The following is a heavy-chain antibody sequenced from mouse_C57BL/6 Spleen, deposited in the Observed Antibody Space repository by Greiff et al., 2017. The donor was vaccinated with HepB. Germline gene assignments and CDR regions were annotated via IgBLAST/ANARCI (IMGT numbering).Heavy chain of an antibody. CDR2: ISSGGSYT. J-gene: IGHJ2*01. CDR1: GFTFSSYG. D-gene: IGHD1-1*01. CDR3: ARQGDYYGSRIGYFDY. V-gene: IGHV5-6*01. Sequence: EVQGVESGGDLVKPGGSLKLSCAASGFTFSSYGMSWVRQTPDKRLEWVATISSGGSYTYYPDSVKGRFTISRDNAKNTLYLQMSSLKSEDTAMYYCARQGDYYGSRIGYFDYWGQGTTLTVSS.